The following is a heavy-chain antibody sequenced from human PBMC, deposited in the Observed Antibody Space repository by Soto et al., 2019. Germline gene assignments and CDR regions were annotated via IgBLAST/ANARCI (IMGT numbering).Heavy chain of an antibody. CDR1: GFTFSNYG. CDR3: AKDRHSLGPGYYYGMDV. Sequence: QVQLVESGGGVVQPGRSLRLSCAASGFTFSNYGMHWVRQAPGTGLEWVAVISYDGSNKYYEDSVKGRFTISRDNSNNTLYLQMNSLRAEDTAVYYCAKDRHSLGPGYYYGMDVWGQGTTVTVSS. D-gene: IGHD3-16*01. V-gene: IGHV3-30*18. CDR2: ISYDGSNK. J-gene: IGHJ6*02.